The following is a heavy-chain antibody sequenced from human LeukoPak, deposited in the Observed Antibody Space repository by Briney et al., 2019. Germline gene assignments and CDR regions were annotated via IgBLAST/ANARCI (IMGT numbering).Heavy chain of an antibody. Sequence: GGSLRLSCAASGFTFMNYAMNWVRQAPGKGLEWVSGISGSGGSTYLADSVKGRFTISRDNSKNTLYLEMNSLRADDTAVYYCAKDRPTVYSSSWLHFLDSWGQGTLVTVSS. CDR2: ISGSGGST. J-gene: IGHJ4*02. CDR1: GFTFMNYA. CDR3: AKDRPTVYSSSWLHFLDS. V-gene: IGHV3-23*01. D-gene: IGHD6-13*01.